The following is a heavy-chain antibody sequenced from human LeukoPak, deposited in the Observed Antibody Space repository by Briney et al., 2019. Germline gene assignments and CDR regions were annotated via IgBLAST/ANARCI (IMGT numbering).Heavy chain of an antibody. CDR3: ARENWNDEIDY. J-gene: IGHJ4*02. D-gene: IGHD1-1*01. Sequence: PGGSLRLSCAASGFTFSNYWMSWVRQAPGKGLEWVANIKEDGSEKYYVDSVKGRFTISRDNAKKSLYLQMNSLRAEDTAVYYCARENWNDEIDYWGQGTLVTVSS. CDR2: IKEDGSEK. V-gene: IGHV3-7*01. CDR1: GFTFSNYW.